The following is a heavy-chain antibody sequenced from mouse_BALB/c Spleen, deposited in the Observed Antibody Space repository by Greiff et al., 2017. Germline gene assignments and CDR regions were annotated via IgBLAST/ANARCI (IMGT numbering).Heavy chain of an antibody. CDR2: ISYSGST. D-gene: IGHD1-1*01. J-gene: IGHJ1*01. Sequence: EVQLQESGPSLVKPSQTLSLTCSVTGDSITSGYWNWIRKFPGNKLEYMGYISYSGSTYYNPPLKSRITITRDTSKNQYYLQLNSVTTEDTATYYCARGGYGSSWYFDVWGAGTTLTVSS. CDR3: ARGGYGSSWYFDV. CDR1: GDSITSGY. V-gene: IGHV3-8*02.